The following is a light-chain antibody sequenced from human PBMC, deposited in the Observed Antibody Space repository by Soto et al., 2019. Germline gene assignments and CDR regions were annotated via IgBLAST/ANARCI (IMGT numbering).Light chain of an antibody. Sequence: QYVLTQPASVSGSPGQSITISCTGTSSDVGAYDYVSWYQQHPDKAPKLMIYEVSNRPSGVSNRFSGSKSVNTATLTISGLQADDEADYYCSSYTSSSPRVFGTGTKVTVL. J-gene: IGLJ1*01. CDR1: SSDVGAYDY. CDR2: EVS. CDR3: SSYTSSSPRV. V-gene: IGLV2-14*03.